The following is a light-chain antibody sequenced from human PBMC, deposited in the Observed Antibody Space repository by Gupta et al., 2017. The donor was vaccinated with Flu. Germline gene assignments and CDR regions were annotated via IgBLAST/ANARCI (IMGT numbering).Light chain of an antibody. V-gene: IGLV1-44*01. CDR2: SNN. J-gene: IGLJ3*02. Sequence: QSVLSQPPSASGTPGQRVTISCSGSSSNIGSNTVNWYQQLPGTAPKLLISSNNQRPSGVPDRFSGSKSGASGSLAISGLQSEDEADDYCATWDGTLNGWVFGGGTKLTVL. CDR1: SSNIGSNT. CDR3: ATWDGTLNGWV.